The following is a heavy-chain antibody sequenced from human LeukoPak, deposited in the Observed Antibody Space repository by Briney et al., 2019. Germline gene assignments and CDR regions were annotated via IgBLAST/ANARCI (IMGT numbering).Heavy chain of an antibody. D-gene: IGHD2-8*01. Sequence: PGGSLRLSCAASGFTFSSYEMNWVRQAPGKGLEWVSYISSSGSTIYYADSVKGRFTISRDNAKNSLYLQMNSLRAEDTAVYYCASTPGIVLPWGQGTLVTVSS. V-gene: IGHV3-48*03. CDR2: ISSSGSTI. CDR3: ASTPGIVLP. CDR1: GFTFSSYE. J-gene: IGHJ5*02.